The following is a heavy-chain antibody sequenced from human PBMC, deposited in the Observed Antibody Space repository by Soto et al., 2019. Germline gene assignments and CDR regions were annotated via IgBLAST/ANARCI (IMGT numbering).Heavy chain of an antibody. J-gene: IGHJ6*03. D-gene: IGHD6-6*01. V-gene: IGHV3-64*01. CDR3: ARRARPDFYYMDV. CDR1: GFTLSGYA. Sequence: ESGGGLAQPGGSLRLSCAASGFTLSGYAMDWVSQAPGKGLEYVSGISSNGVGTYYANSVQGRFTISRDNSKNTVYLQMGSLRPEDMAVYYCARRARPDFYYMDVWGKGTTVTVSS. CDR2: ISSNGVGT.